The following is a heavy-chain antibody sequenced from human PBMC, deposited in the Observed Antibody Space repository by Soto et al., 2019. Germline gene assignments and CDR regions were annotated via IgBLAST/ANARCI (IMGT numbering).Heavy chain of an antibody. CDR3: ARDPNDILTGYHLDY. D-gene: IGHD3-9*01. V-gene: IGHV3-21*01. CDR2: ISSSSSYI. J-gene: IGHJ4*02. CDR1: GFTFSSYS. Sequence: GSLRLSCAASGFTFSSYSMNCVRQAPGKGLEWVSSISSSSSYIYYADSVKGRFTISRDNAKNSLYLQMNSLRAEDTAVYYCARDPNDILTGYHLDYWGQGTLVTVSS.